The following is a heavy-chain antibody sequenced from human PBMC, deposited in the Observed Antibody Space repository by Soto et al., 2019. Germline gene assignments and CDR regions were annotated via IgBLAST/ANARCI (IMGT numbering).Heavy chain of an antibody. CDR2: ILSKTDGGTT. CDR1: GFTFSNTW. V-gene: IGHV3-15*01. J-gene: IGHJ4*02. CDR3: RSYFDWVRGY. D-gene: IGHD3-9*01. Sequence: EVQLVESGGDLVKPGGSLRLSCAASGFTFSNTWMSWVRQAPGKGLEWIGRILSKTDGGTTDYAAPVKGRFIISRDDSKNTLNLQMNSLKIEDTAVYYCRSYFDWVRGYWGQGTLVTVSS.